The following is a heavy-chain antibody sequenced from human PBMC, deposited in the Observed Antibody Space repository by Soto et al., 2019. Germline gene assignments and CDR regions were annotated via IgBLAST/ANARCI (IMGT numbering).Heavy chain of an antibody. Sequence: EVQLVQSGAEVKKPGESLRISCKGSGYSFTSYWVSWVRQMPWKGLEWMGRIDPSDSYTNYSPSFQGHVTISADKSIRTAYLQWSSLKASDTAMYYCARLQAAAGDNDLTFDYWGQGTLVTVSS. CDR3: ARLQAAAGDNDLTFDY. CDR1: GYSFTSYW. D-gene: IGHD6-13*01. J-gene: IGHJ4*02. CDR2: IDPSDSYT. V-gene: IGHV5-10-1*01.